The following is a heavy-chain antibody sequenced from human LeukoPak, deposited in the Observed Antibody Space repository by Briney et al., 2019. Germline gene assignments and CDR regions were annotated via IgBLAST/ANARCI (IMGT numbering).Heavy chain of an antibody. J-gene: IGHJ4*02. CDR1: GFSLSTSGVG. V-gene: IGHV2-5*01. Sequence: ESGPTLVKPTQTLTLTCTFYGFSLSTSGVGVGWIRQPPGKALEWLALIYWNDDKRYSPSLKSRLTITKDTSKNQVVLTMTNMDPVDTATYYCAHEIRDGYNYLFDYWGQGTLVTVSS. D-gene: IGHD5-24*01. CDR2: IYWNDDK. CDR3: AHEIRDGYNYLFDY.